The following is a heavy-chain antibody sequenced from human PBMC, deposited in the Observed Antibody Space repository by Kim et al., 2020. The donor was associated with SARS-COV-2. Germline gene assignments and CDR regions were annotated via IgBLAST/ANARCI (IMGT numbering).Heavy chain of an antibody. J-gene: IGHJ4*02. CDR3: ARVGGASVTDINIDLDY. Sequence: LKSRVTISVDTAKNQCSLKLRSVTAADTAVYYCARVGGASVTDINIDLDYWGQGTLVTVSS. D-gene: IGHD2-21*02. V-gene: IGHV4-59*01.